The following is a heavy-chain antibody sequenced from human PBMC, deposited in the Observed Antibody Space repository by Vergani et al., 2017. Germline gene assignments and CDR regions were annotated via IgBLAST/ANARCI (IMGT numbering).Heavy chain of an antibody. D-gene: IGHD3-22*01. CDR1: GGSLSSYY. CDR2: IYYSGST. J-gene: IGHJ3*02. V-gene: IGHV4-59*01. CDR3: ARADPSYYYDSSGAFDI. Sequence: QVQLPESGPGPVKPSETLSLTCTVSGGSLSSYYWSWIRQPPGKGLEWIGYIYYSGSTNYNPSLKSRVTISVDTSKNQSPLKLSSVTAADTAVYYCARADPSYYYDSSGAFDIWGQGTMVTVSS.